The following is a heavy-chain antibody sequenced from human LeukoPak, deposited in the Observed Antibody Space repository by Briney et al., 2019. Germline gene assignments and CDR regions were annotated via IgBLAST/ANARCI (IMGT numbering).Heavy chain of an antibody. CDR1: GFTFSSSW. V-gene: IGHV3-7*01. J-gene: IGHJ6*03. CDR3: ARLYYYYYMDV. Sequence: GGSLRLSCAASGFTFSSSWMSWVRQAPRKGLEWVANIKQDGSERYYMDSVKGRFTISTDNAKNSLYLQMNSLRAEDTAVYYCARLYYYYYMDVWGKGTTVTVSS. CDR2: IKQDGSER.